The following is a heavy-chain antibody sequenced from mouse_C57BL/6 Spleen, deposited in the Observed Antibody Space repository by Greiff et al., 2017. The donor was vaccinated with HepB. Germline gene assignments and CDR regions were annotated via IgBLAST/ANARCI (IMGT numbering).Heavy chain of an antibody. J-gene: IGHJ4*01. CDR2: INPSNGGT. CDR3: ARGPYDGYYDYAMDY. CDR1: GYTFTSYW. V-gene: IGHV1-53*01. Sequence: QVQLKQPGTELVKPGASVKLSCKASGYTFTSYWMHWVKQRPGQGLEWIGNINPSNGGTNYNEKFKSKATLTVDKSSSTAYMQLSSLTSEDSAVYYCARGPYDGYYDYAMDYWGQGTSVTVSS. D-gene: IGHD2-3*01.